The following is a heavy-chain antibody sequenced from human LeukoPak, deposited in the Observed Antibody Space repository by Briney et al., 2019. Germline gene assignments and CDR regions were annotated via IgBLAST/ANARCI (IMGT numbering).Heavy chain of an antibody. Sequence: PSETLSLTCAVYGGSFSGYYWSWIRQPQGKGLEWIGEINHSGSTNYNPSLKSRVTISVDTSKNQFSLKLSSVTAADTAVYYCARDPPPFGPRGFDPWGQGTLVTVSS. CDR2: INHSGST. CDR3: ARDPPPFGPRGFDP. V-gene: IGHV4-34*01. CDR1: GGSFSGYY. D-gene: IGHD3-10*01. J-gene: IGHJ5*02.